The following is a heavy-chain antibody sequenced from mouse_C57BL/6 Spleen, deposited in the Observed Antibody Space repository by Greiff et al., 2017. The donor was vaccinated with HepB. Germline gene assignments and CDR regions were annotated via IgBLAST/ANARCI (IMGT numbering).Heavy chain of an antibody. CDR2: IYPGDGST. CDR3: ARGELSGTWFAY. CDR1: GYTFTSYD. V-gene: IGHV1-85*01. Sequence: QVQLQQSGPELVKPGASVKLSCKASGYTFTSYDINWVKQRPGQGLEWIGWIYPGDGSTKYNEKFKGKATLTVDTSSSTAYMELHSLTSEDSAVSFWARGELSGTWFAYWGQGTLVTVSA. J-gene: IGHJ3*01. D-gene: IGHD4-1*01.